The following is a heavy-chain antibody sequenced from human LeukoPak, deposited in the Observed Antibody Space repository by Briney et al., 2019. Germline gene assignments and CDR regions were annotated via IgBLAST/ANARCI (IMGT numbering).Heavy chain of an antibody. D-gene: IGHD2-21*02. CDR3: ARDALFGGDSNS. V-gene: IGHV4-38-2*01. Sequence: GSLRLSCAASGFTFRTYWMSWIRQPPGKGLEWIGSIYHSGNTYYNPSLKSRVTISVDTSTNQFSLKLTSVTAADTAVYYCARDALFGGDSNSWGQGTLVTVSS. J-gene: IGHJ4*02. CDR1: GFTFRTYW. CDR2: IYHSGNT.